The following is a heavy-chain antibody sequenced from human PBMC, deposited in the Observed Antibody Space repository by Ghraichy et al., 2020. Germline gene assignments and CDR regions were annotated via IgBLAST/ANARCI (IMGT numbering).Heavy chain of an antibody. V-gene: IGHV1-69*13. D-gene: IGHD4-17*01. CDR2: IIPIFGTA. J-gene: IGHJ3*02. Sequence: SVKVSCKASGGTFSSYAISWVRQAPGQGLEWMGGIIPIFGTANYAQKFQGRVTITADESTSTAYMELSSLRSEDTAVYYCAGRGPTPGRPTSDAFDIWGQGTMVTVSS. CDR3: AGRGPTPGRPTSDAFDI. CDR1: GGTFSSYA.